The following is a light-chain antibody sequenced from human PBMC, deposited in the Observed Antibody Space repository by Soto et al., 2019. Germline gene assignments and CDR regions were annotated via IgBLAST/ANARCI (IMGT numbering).Light chain of an antibody. CDR1: QSLIHSDGSTY. V-gene: IGKV2-30*02. CDR2: EVS. CDR3: MQGTHWPWT. Sequence: EVVMTQSPLSLPVTLGQPASISCRSSQSLIHSDGSTYLNWFQQRPGQSPRRLIYEVSDRDSGVPDRFSGSGSGTDFTLKISRVEAEDVGVYYCMQGTHWPWTFGQGTEVEIK. J-gene: IGKJ1*01.